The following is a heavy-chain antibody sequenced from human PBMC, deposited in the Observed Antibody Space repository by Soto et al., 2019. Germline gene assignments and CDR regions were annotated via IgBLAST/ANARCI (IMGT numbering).Heavy chain of an antibody. D-gene: IGHD3-10*01. V-gene: IGHV3-73*01. CDR3: TRHRLWFGENLAYGMDV. CDR2: YAT. J-gene: IGHJ6*02. Sequence: YATAYAASVKGRFTISRDDSKNTAYLQMNSLKTEDTAVYYCTRHRLWFGENLAYGMDVWGQGTTVTVSS.